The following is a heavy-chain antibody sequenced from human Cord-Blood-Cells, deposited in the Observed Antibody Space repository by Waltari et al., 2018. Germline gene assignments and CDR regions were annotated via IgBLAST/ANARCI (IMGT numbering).Heavy chain of an antibody. CDR3: AKDPDYDILTGYYWFDP. J-gene: IGHJ5*02. D-gene: IGHD3-9*01. CDR1: GVTFSSYA. V-gene: IGHV3-23*04. CDR2: ISGSGGST. Sequence: EVQLVESGGGLVQPGGSLRLSCAASGVTFSSYAISWVRHAPGQGLEWVSAISGSGGSTYYADSVKGRFTISRDNSKNTLYLQMNSLRAEDTAVYYCAKDPDYDILTGYYWFDPWGQGTLVTVSS.